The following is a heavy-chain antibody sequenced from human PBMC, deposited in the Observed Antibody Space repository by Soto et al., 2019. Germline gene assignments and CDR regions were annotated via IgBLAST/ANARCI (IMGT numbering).Heavy chain of an antibody. V-gene: IGHV3-48*02. D-gene: IGHD3-22*01. CDR3: ARDYYDSSGYYGAIGY. Sequence: PGGSLRLSCAASGFTFSSYSMNWVRQAPGKGLEWVSYISSSSSTIYYADSVKGRLTISRDNAKNSLYLQMNSLRDEDTAVYYCARDYYDSSGYYGAIGYWGQGTLVTVSS. CDR1: GFTFSSYS. J-gene: IGHJ4*02. CDR2: ISSSSSTI.